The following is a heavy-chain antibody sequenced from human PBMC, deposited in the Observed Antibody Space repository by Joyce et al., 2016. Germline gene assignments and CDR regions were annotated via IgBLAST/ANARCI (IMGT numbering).Heavy chain of an antibody. CDR3: AKILTATYSSGWFLDY. CDR2: ISYDGIYK. V-gene: IGHV3-30*18. CDR1: GLTLSNYG. Sequence: QVQLVESGGGVVQPGRSLRLSCAASGLTLSNYGVHWVRQAPGKGREWVAFISYDGIYKYDADSVKGRFTISRDNSKNTVFLEMNSLRTEDTAVYYCAKILTATYSSGWFLDYWGQGTLVTVSS. J-gene: IGHJ4*02. D-gene: IGHD6-25*01.